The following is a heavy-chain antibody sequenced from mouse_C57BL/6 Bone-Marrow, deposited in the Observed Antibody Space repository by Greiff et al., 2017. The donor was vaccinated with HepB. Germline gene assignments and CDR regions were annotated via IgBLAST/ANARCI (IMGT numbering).Heavy chain of an antibody. Sequence: EVMLVESGPGLAKPSQTLSLTCSVTGYSITSDYWNWIRKFPGNKLEYMGYISYSGSTYYNPSLKSRISITRDTSKNQYYLQLNSVTTEDTATYYCARYGGITTVVGKYYAMDYWGQGTSVTVSS. D-gene: IGHD1-1*01. CDR3: ARYGGITTVVGKYYAMDY. V-gene: IGHV3-8*01. CDR1: GYSITSDY. J-gene: IGHJ4*01. CDR2: ISYSGST.